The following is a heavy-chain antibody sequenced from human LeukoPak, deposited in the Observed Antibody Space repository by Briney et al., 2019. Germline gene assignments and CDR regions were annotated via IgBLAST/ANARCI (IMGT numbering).Heavy chain of an antibody. CDR1: GGSFSSSDYY. J-gene: IGHJ5*02. CDR2: IYYSGTT. D-gene: IGHD3-3*01. CDR3: ARDQRIFGVVIKKTWGFDP. Sequence: PSETLSLTCTVSGGSFSSSDYYWGWIRQPPGKGLEWIGSIYYSGTTYYNPSLKSRVTISVDTSKNQFSLKLSSVTAADTAVYYCARDQRIFGVVIKKTWGFDPWGQGTLVTVSS. V-gene: IGHV4-39*07.